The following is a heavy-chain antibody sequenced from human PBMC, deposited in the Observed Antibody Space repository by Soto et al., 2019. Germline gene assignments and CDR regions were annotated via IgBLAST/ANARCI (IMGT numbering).Heavy chain of an antibody. V-gene: IGHV3-23*01. D-gene: IGHD2-21*01. CDR1: GFTFSTYA. CDR3: AKDLFPTSGQRFFFDS. CDR2: ILNDETP. J-gene: IGHJ4*02. Sequence: PGGSLRLSCAASGFTFSTYAMTWVRQAPGRGLEWVSTILNDETPFYTDSVKGRFTISRDNVRGTLYLQMNGLRVEDAALYYCAKDLFPTSGQRFFFDSWGQGSLVTVSP.